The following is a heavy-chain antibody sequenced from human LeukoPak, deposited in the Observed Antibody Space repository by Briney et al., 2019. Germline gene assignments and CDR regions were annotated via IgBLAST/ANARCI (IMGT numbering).Heavy chain of an antibody. CDR3: AREGLTNRKLDY. V-gene: IGHV4-61*02. CDR2: IYTSGST. D-gene: IGHD1-14*01. CDR1: GGSISSGSYY. J-gene: IGHJ4*02. Sequence: SQTLSLTCTVSGGSISSGSYYWSWIRQPAGKGLEWIGRIYTSGSTNYNPSLKSRVTISVDTSKNQFSLKLSSVTAADTAVYYCAREGLTNRKLDYWGQGTLVTVSS.